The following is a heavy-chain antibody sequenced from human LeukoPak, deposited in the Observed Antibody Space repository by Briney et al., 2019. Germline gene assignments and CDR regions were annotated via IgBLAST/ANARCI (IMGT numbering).Heavy chain of an antibody. CDR3: AKNPTMTTVTTGGFDY. J-gene: IGHJ4*02. CDR2: INGRGGST. V-gene: IGHV3-23*01. Sequence: GGSLRLSCAASGFTFSNYAMSWVRQAPGKGLEWVSSINGRGGSTYYADSVKGRFTISRDNSKNTLYLQMNSLRAEDTAVYYCAKNPTMTTVTTGGFDYWGQGTLVTVSS. D-gene: IGHD4-17*01. CDR1: GFTFSNYA.